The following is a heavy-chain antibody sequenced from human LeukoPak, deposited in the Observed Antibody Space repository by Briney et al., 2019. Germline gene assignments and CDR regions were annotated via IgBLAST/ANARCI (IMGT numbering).Heavy chain of an antibody. CDR1: GFTFSTNS. V-gene: IGHV3-48*01. J-gene: IGHJ4*02. CDR3: ARGRGYGAYDWNDY. CDR2: ISSSSSTI. D-gene: IGHD5-12*01. Sequence: GGSLRLSCAASGFTFSTNSINWVRQAPGKGLEWVSYISSSSSTIYYADSVKGRFTISRDSSKNTLYLQMNNLRAEDTAVYYCARGRGYGAYDWNDYWGQGTLVTVSS.